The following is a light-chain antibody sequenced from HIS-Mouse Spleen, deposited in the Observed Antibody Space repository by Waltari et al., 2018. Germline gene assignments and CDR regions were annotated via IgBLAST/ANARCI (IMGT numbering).Light chain of an antibody. V-gene: IGLV2-14*03. Sequence: QSALTQPASVSGSPGQSLTIPCTGTSSDVGSYNHFPWYQQHPGKAPKLMIYDVSNRPSGVSNRFSGSKSGNTASLTISGLQAEDEADYYCSSYTSSSTLVFGTGTKVTVL. J-gene: IGLJ1*01. CDR3: SSYTSSSTLV. CDR2: DVS. CDR1: SSDVGSYNH.